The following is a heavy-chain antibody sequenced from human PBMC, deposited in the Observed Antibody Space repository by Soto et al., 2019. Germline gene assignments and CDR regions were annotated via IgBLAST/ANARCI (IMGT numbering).Heavy chain of an antibody. Sequence: EVQLVESGGGLVKPGGSLRLSCAASGFTFSSYSMNWVRQAPGKGLEWVSSISSSSSYIYYADSVKGRFTISRDNAKNSLYLQMNSLRAEDTAVYYCARDQPGYSYGYGLGYWGXGTXVTVSS. CDR1: GFTFSSYS. V-gene: IGHV3-21*01. CDR2: ISSSSSYI. J-gene: IGHJ4*01. D-gene: IGHD5-18*01. CDR3: ARDQPGYSYGYGLGY.